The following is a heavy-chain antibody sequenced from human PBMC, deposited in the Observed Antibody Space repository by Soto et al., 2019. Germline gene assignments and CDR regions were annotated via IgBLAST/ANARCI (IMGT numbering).Heavy chain of an antibody. CDR2: ISYDGSNK. CDR3: AKAGIADTAMVGNYYYGMDV. J-gene: IGHJ6*02. V-gene: IGHV3-30*18. D-gene: IGHD5-18*01. CDR1: GFTFSSYG. Sequence: SLRLSCAASGFTFSSYGMHWVRQAPGKGLEWVAVISYDGSNKYYADSVKGRFTISRDNSKNTLYLQMNSLRAEDTAVYYCAKAGIADTAMVGNYYYGMDVWGQGTTVTVSS.